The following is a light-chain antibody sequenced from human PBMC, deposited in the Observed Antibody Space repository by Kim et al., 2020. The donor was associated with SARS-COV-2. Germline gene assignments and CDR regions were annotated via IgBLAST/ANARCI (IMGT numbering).Light chain of an antibody. CDR1: SSDVGDYNY. CDR3: TSYRNSGYV. Sequence: QSALTQPPSVSGSPGQSITISCTGTSSDVGDYNYVSWYQQSSGKAPKLMIYDVFKRPSGVPNRFSGSKSGNTASLTISGLQAEDEADYYCTSYRNSGYVFGTGTKVTVL. J-gene: IGLJ1*01. V-gene: IGLV2-14*03. CDR2: DVF.